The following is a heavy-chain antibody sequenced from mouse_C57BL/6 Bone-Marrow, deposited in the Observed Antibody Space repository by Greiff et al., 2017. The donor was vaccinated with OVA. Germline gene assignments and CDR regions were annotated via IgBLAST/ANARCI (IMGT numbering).Heavy chain of an antibody. Sequence: QVQLQQPGAELVKPGASVKLSCKASGYTFTSYWMHWVKQRPGQGLEWIGMIHPNSGSTNYNEKFKSKATLTVDKSSSTAYMQRISLTSEDSSVYYCARQWSYYAMDYWGQGTSVTVSS. CDR2: IHPNSGST. CDR3: ARQWSYYAMDY. CDR1: GYTFTSYW. V-gene: IGHV1-64*01. J-gene: IGHJ4*01.